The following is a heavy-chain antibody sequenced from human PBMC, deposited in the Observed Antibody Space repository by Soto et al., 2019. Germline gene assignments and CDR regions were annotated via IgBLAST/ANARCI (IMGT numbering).Heavy chain of an antibody. J-gene: IGHJ4*02. D-gene: IGHD6-6*01. CDR3: TTDDPINKY. V-gene: IGHV3-15*01. CDR1: RFTFSNAW. Sequence: LRLSCAASRFTFSNAWMSWVRQAPGKGLEWVGRIKNKVDGGTTDYAAPVKGRFTISRDDSKNTLYLQLNSLKSEDTAVYYCTTDDPINKYWGQGTLVTVSS. CDR2: IKNKVDGGTT.